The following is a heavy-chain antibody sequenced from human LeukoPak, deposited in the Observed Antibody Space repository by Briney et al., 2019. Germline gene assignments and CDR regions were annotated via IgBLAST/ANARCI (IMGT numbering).Heavy chain of an antibody. CDR1: GGSISSYY. CDR2: IYYSGST. J-gene: IGHJ6*02. Sequence: SETLSLTCTVSGGSISSYYWSWIRQPPGKGLEWIGYIYYSGSTNYNPSLKSRVTISVDTSKHQFSLKLSSVTAADTAVYYCARGFSDGSGSYFSALVYYYYYGMDVWGQGTTVTVSS. CDR3: ARGFSDGSGSYFSALVYYYYYGMDV. D-gene: IGHD3-10*01. V-gene: IGHV4-59*01.